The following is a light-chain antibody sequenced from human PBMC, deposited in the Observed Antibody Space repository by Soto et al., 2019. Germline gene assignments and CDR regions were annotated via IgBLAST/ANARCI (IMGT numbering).Light chain of an antibody. Sequence: QSVLTQPASVSASPGQSLFISCTGTSEDIGAYDYVCWYQQHPGKAPKLILYAVNGRPSRVSSRFSGSKSGNTASLTISGVQPDDEADDYCSSYRSSDTLEVFGSGTKVTVL. CDR3: SSYRSSDTLEV. V-gene: IGLV2-14*01. CDR1: SEDIGAYDY. CDR2: AVN. J-gene: IGLJ1*01.